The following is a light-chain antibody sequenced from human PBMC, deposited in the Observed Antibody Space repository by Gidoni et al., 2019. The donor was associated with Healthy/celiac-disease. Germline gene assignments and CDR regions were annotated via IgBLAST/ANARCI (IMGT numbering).Light chain of an antibody. CDR3: QRRT. V-gene: IGKV3-20*01. CDR1: QSVSSSY. J-gene: IGKJ3*01. Sequence: IVLTQSPGTLSLSPGERATLSCRASQSVSSSYLAWYQQKPGQAHRLLIYGASSRATGIPDRFSGSGAGTDFTLTISRLEPEDFAVYYCQRRTFGPGTKVDIK. CDR2: GAS.